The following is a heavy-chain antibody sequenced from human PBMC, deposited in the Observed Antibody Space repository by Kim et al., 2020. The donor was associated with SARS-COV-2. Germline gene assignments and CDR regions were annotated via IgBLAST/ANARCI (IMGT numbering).Heavy chain of an antibody. Sequence: SETLSLTCAVYGGSFSGYYWSWIRQPPGKGLEWIGEINHSGSTNYNPSLKSRVTISVDTSKNQFSLKLSSVTAADTAVYYCARDGSYGSSERPFGYWGQGTLVTVSS. D-gene: IGHD5-18*01. CDR3: ARDGSYGSSERPFGY. V-gene: IGHV4-34*01. CDR2: INHSGST. J-gene: IGHJ4*02. CDR1: GGSFSGYY.